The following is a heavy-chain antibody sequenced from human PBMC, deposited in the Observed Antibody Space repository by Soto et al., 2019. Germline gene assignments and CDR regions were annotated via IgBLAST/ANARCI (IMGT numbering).Heavy chain of an antibody. CDR3: ARAAYYYYYMDD. D-gene: IGHD6-25*01. CDR2: IYYSGST. Sequence: SETLSLTCTVSGGSISSYYWSWIRQPPGKGLEWIGYIYYSGSTNYNPSLKSRVTISVDTSKNQLSLKLSSVTAADTAVYYCARAAYYYYYMDDWGKGTTVTVSS. V-gene: IGHV4-59*01. J-gene: IGHJ6*03. CDR1: GGSISSYY.